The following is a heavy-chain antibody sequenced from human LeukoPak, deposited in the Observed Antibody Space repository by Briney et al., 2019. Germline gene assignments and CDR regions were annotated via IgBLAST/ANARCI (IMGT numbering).Heavy chain of an antibody. J-gene: IGHJ4*02. V-gene: IGHV3-53*01. CDR1: GFTASTYY. CDR2: IYSGGST. Sequence: GGSLRLSCAASGFTASTYYMTWVRQAPGKGLEYVSVIYSGGSTYYADSVKGRFTVSRDNSKNTLYLQMNSLRAEDTAMYYCARGLGYCTSTTCLLPFDYWGQGTLVTVSS. D-gene: IGHD2-2*01. CDR3: ARGLGYCTSTTCLLPFDY.